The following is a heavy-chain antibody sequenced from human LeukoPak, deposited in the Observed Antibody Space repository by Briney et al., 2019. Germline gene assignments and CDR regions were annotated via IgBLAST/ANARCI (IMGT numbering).Heavy chain of an antibody. CDR1: GYTFTSYY. J-gene: IGHJ5*02. V-gene: IGHV1-46*01. Sequence: ASVKISCKASGYTFTSYYMHWVRQAPRQGLEWMGIINPSGGSTSYAQKFQGRVTMTRDASTGTVYMELSSLRSEDTAVYYCARGLYYYDSSGKSFDPWGQGTLVTVSS. CDR3: ARGLYYYDSSGKSFDP. CDR2: INPSGGST. D-gene: IGHD3-22*01.